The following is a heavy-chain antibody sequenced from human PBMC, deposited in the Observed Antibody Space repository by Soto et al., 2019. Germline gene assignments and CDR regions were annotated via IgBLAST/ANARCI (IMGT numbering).Heavy chain of an antibody. CDR3: ATGQSANYGAPFDY. Sequence: QVQLQESGPGLVKPSETLSLTCTVSGDSISSYYWNWIRQPPGKGLEWIGYIYYSGSTNYKSALKSRVTISVDTSKNQFSLKLSAVTAADTAVYYCATGQSANYGAPFDYWGQGILVTVSS. D-gene: IGHD4-17*01. V-gene: IGHV4-59*08. CDR1: GDSISSYY. J-gene: IGHJ4*02. CDR2: IYYSGST.